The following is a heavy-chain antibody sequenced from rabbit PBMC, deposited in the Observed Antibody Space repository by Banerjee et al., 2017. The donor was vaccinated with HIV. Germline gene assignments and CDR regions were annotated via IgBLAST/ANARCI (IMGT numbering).Heavy chain of an antibody. D-gene: IGHD4-1*01. CDR3: AREDISVWGFNL. J-gene: IGHJ4*01. CDR2: INTGGSA. V-gene: IGHV1S39*01. Sequence: QEHLVESGGGLVQPGGSLKVSCKASGFDISSYNMQWVRQSPGKGLESIGFINTGGSAYYASWVNGRFSISKTSSTTVTLQMTSLTAADTATYFCAREDISVWGFNLWGPGTLVTVS. CDR1: GFDISSYN.